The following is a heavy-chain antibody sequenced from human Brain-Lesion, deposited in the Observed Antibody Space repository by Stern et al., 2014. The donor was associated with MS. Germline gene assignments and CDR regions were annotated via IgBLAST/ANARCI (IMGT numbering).Heavy chain of an antibody. D-gene: IGHD3-22*01. J-gene: IGHJ4*02. Sequence: QVQLQQSGAEVKKPGASVKVSCKASGYTFTGYYMHWVRQAPGQGLEWMGWINPKSGGTNYAQKFQGWVTMTRDTSINTAYMELSRLRSDDTAVYYCATYYYDSTGYNDFWGQGTQVTVSS. CDR1: GYTFTGYY. CDR3: ATYYYDSTGYNDF. V-gene: IGHV1-2*04. CDR2: INPKSGGT.